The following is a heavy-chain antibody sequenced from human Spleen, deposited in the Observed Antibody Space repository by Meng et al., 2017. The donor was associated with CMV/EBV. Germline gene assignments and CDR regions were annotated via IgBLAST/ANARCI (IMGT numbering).Heavy chain of an antibody. Sequence: GESLKISCAASGFTFSSYGMSWVRQAPGKGLEWVSAISGSGGSTSYADSVKGRFTISRDNSKNTLYLQMNSLRAEDTAVYYCSAPGFLWGQGTLVTVSS. CDR1: GFTFSSYG. J-gene: IGHJ4*02. V-gene: IGHV3-23*01. CDR3: SAPGFL. CDR2: ISGSGGST. D-gene: IGHD1-14*01.